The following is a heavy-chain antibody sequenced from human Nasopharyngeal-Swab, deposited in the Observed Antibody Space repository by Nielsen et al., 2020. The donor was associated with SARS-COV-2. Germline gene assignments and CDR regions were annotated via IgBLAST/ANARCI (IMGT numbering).Heavy chain of an antibody. CDR1: GFSFSSCS. J-gene: IGHJ6*02. Sequence: GESLKISCAASGFSFSSCSMNWARQAPRKGLEWVASISSSSNHIYYTDSVKGRFTISRDNAKQSLYLQMNSLRAEDTAVYFCVKDSMVIAYKPDDYGMDVWGQGTTVTVSS. CDR2: ISSSSNHI. V-gene: IGHV3-21*01. CDR3: VKDSMVIAYKPDDYGMDV. D-gene: IGHD2-21*01.